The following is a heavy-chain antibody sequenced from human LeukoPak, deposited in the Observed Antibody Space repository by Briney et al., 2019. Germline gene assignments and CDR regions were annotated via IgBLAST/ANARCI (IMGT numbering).Heavy chain of an antibody. CDR2: IYPGDSDT. CDR1: GYSFTSYW. J-gene: IGHJ3*02. CDR3: ARPPPFDSSGIGGGTEDASAFDI. D-gene: IGHD3-22*01. Sequence: GESLKISCKGSGYSFTSYWIGWVRQMPGKGLEGMGIIYPGDSDTRYSPSFQGQVTISADKSISTAYLQWSSLKASDTAMYYCARPPPFDSSGIGGGTEDASAFDIWGQGTMVTVSS. V-gene: IGHV5-51*01.